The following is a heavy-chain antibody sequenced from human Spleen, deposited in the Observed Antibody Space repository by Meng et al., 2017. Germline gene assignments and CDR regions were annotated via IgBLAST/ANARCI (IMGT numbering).Heavy chain of an antibody. J-gene: IGHJ4*02. V-gene: IGHV3-21*01. CDR2: ISGSSTHI. D-gene: IGHD1-7*01. CDR3: AREDWNYAADS. Sequence: EVQLVESGGGLVRPGGSLRASCAASGFALSSHSMNWVRQAPGKGLEWVSSISGSSTHIYYADSVKGRFTISRDNAKNSLYLQMNSLRAEDTAVYYCAREDWNYAADSWGQGTLVTVSS. CDR1: GFALSSHS.